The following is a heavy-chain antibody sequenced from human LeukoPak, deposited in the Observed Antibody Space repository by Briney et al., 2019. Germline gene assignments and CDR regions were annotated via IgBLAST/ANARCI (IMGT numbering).Heavy chain of an antibody. Sequence: PSETLSLTCTVSGDSISSGSYYWSWIRQPAGKGLEWIGRIYTSGSTNYNPSLKSRVTISVDTSKNQFSLKLSSVTAADTAVYYCARDGGSGDWGSPNWFDPWGQGTLVTVSS. V-gene: IGHV4-61*02. J-gene: IGHJ5*02. CDR2: IYTSGST. D-gene: IGHD7-27*01. CDR1: GDSISSGSYY. CDR3: ARDGGSGDWGSPNWFDP.